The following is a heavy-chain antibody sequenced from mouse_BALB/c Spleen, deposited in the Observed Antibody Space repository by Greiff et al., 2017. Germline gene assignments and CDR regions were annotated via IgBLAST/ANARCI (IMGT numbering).Heavy chain of an antibody. CDR2: IWGDGST. D-gene: IGHD1-1*01. CDR3: ARDLRSHAMDY. CDR1: GFSLTGYG. Sequence: VQVVESGPGLVAPSQSLSITCTVSGFSLTGYGVNWVRQPLGKGLEWLGMIWGDGSTDYNSALKSRLSISKDNSKSQVFLKMNSLQTDDTARYYCARDLRSHAMDYWGQGTSVTVSS. V-gene: IGHV2-6-7*01. J-gene: IGHJ4*01.